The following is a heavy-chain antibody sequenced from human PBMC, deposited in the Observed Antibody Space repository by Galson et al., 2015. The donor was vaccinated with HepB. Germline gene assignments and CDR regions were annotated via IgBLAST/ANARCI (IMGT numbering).Heavy chain of an antibody. Sequence: PALVKPTQTLTLTCTFSGFSLSTSGMCVSWIRQPPGKALEWLALIDWDDDKYYSTSQKTRLTISKDTSKNQVVLTMTNMDPVDTATYYCARMVVCTNGVCYTGGYYYGMDVWGQGTTVTVSS. CDR2: IDWDDDK. CDR1: GFSLSTSGMC. J-gene: IGHJ6*02. CDR3: ARMVVCTNGVCYTGGYYYGMDV. D-gene: IGHD2-8*01. V-gene: IGHV2-70*01.